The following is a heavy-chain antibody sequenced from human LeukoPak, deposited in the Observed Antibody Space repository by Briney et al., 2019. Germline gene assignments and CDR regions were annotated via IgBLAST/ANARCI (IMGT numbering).Heavy chain of an antibody. CDR2: IYTSGST. CDR1: GGSISSGSYY. CDR3: ARSHWGYCSSTSCYNYYFDY. D-gene: IGHD2-2*01. J-gene: IGHJ4*02. Sequence: SQTLSLTCTVSGGSISSGSYYWSWIRQPAGQGLEWIGRIYTSGSTNYNPSLKSRVTISVDTSKNQFSLKLSSVTAADTAVYYCARSHWGYCSSTSCYNYYFDYWGQGTLVTVSS. V-gene: IGHV4-61*02.